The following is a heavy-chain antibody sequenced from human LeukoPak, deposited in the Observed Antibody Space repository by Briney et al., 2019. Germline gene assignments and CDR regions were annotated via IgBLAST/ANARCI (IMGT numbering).Heavy chain of an antibody. CDR1: VYTFTGYY. J-gene: IGHJ4*02. V-gene: IGHV1-2*02. Sequence: GASVTVSFKSSVYTFTGYYMHWVRHPPAQGLEWMGCINPNSGGTNYAQKFQGRVIITRDTFISTAFMELSRLRSEDRAVYYCARGHLEYYDILTGFDYWGQGTLVTVSS. CDR3: ARGHLEYYDILTGFDY. D-gene: IGHD3-9*01. CDR2: INPNSGGT.